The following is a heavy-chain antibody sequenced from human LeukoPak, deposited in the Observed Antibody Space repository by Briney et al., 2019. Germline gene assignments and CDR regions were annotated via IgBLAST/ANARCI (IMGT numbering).Heavy chain of an antibody. V-gene: IGHV4-34*01. D-gene: IGHD1-26*01. Sequence: PETLSLTCAVYGGSFSGYYWSWIRQPPGKGLDWIGEIIHSGGTNYNPSLKSRVTISVDTSKNQFSLNLNSINAADTAVYYCARGLGGSYYFDHWGQGTLVTVSS. CDR2: IIHSGGT. CDR1: GGSFSGYY. J-gene: IGHJ4*02. CDR3: ARGLGGSYYFDH.